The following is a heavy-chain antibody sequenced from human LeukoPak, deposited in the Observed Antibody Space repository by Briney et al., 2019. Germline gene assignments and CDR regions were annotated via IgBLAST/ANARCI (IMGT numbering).Heavy chain of an antibody. CDR1: GFTFSSYG. CDR2: INWNGGST. V-gene: IGHV3-20*04. D-gene: IGHD3-16*02. J-gene: IGHJ6*03. Sequence: GGSLRLSCAASGFTFSSYGMHWVRQAPGKGLEWVSGINWNGGSTGYADSVKGRFTISRDNAKNSLYLQMNSLRAEDTALYYCARVAYDYVWGSYRSLGYYYMDVWGKGTTVTVSS. CDR3: ARVAYDYVWGSYRSLGYYYMDV.